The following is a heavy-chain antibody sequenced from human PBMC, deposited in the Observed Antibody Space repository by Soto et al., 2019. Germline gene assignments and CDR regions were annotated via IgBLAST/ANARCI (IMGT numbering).Heavy chain of an antibody. CDR2: INYRGTT. J-gene: IGHJ4*02. CDR1: GDSMSSGDYY. Sequence: QVQLQESGPGLVKPSQTLSLTCTVSGDSMSSGDYYWNWIRQHPEKGLEWIGYINYRGTTFYNPSLKSRIAISADTSKNQFSLRLTSVTAADTAMYFCARDAPGAAPYWGKGTLVTVSS. D-gene: IGHD6-13*01. V-gene: IGHV4-31*03. CDR3: ARDAPGAAPY.